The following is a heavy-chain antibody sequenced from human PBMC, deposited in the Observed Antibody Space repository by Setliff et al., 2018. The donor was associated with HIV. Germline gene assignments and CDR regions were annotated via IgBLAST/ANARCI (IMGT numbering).Heavy chain of an antibody. V-gene: IGHV4-34*01. CDR1: NASISAFY. CDR2: ISHSGSA. J-gene: IGHJ4*02. CDR3: TKGHYTTSG. D-gene: IGHD3-10*01. Sequence: PSETLSLTCGVHNASISAFYWNWIRQPPGKGLEWIGEISHSGSAIYNPSLRSRVTISKDNAKNSLYLQMNSLRAEDTAVYYCTKGHYTTSGWGQGTVVTVSS.